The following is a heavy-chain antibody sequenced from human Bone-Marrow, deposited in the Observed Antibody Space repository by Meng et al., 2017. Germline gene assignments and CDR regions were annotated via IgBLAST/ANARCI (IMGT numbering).Heavy chain of an antibody. CDR1: GCSIRGSSFY. V-gene: IGHV4-39*07. CDR2: LHDSGST. J-gene: IGHJ4*02. CDR3: AREWGTLATAADDY. D-gene: IGHD6-13*01. Sequence: PRLVNPADTLSLTCNVSGCSIRGSSFYWGLIRQAPGKGLEWIGTLHDSGSTYYNPSLKSRVTISADTSNSQFSLKLSSVTAADTAVYYCAREWGTLATAADDYWGQGTLVTVSS.